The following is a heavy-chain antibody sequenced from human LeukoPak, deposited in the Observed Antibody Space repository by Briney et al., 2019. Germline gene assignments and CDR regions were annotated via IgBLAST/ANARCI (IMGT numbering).Heavy chain of an antibody. CDR2: ISAYNGNT. V-gene: IGHV1-18*01. J-gene: IGHJ4*02. Sequence: ASMKVPCQAFGFPFSHYGISRVRPAPGQGPEWMGWISAYNGNTNYAQKLQGRVTMTTDTSTSTAYMELRSLRSDDTAVYYCAREGGYSYGDAGFDYWGQGTLVTVSS. CDR3: AREGGYSYGDAGFDY. CDR1: GFPFSHYG. D-gene: IGHD5-18*01.